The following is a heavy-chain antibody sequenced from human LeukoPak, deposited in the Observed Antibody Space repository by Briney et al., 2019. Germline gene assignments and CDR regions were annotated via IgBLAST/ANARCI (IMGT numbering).Heavy chain of an antibody. V-gene: IGHV3-11*01. CDR2: ISSSGSTI. CDR3: ARELFGELFHDAFDI. Sequence: GGSLRLSCAASGFTFSDYYMSWIRQAPGKGLEWVSYISSSGSTIYYADSVKGRFTISRDNAKNSLYLQMNSLRAEDTALYYCARELFGELFHDAFDIWGQGTMVTVSS. CDR1: GFTFSDYY. J-gene: IGHJ3*02. D-gene: IGHD3-10*01.